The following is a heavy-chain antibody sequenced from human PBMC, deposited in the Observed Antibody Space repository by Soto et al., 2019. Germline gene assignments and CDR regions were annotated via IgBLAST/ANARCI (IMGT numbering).Heavy chain of an antibody. CDR3: AKCEANSGWRNYYGMDV. J-gene: IGHJ6*02. CDR1: GFTFSSYA. D-gene: IGHD6-19*01. V-gene: IGHV3-23*01. CDR2: ISGSGGST. Sequence: GGSLRLSCAASGFTFSSYAMSWVRQAPGKGLEWVSAISGSGGSTYYADSVKGRFTFSRDNSKNTLYLQMNSLRAEDTAVYYCAKCEANSGWRNYYGMDVWGQGTTVTVSS.